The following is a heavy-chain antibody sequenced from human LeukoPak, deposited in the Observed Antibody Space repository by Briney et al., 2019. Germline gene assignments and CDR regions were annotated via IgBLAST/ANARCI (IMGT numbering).Heavy chain of an antibody. D-gene: IGHD6-19*01. V-gene: IGHV1-18*01. J-gene: IGHJ5*02. CDR3: ARAGRQWLWNWFDP. CDR1: GYTFTSYG. Sequence: ASVKVSCKASGYTFTSYGISWVRQAPGHGLEWMGWISAYNGNTNYAQKLQGRVTMTTDTSTSTAYMELRSLRSDDTAVYYCARAGRQWLWNWFDPWGQGTLVTVSS. CDR2: ISAYNGNT.